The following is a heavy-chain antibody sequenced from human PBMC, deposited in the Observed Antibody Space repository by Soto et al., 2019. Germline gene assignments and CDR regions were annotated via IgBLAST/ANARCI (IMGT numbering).Heavy chain of an antibody. CDR2: INHTGSN. CDR3: ARSGDYDFWSGYHNWFDP. V-gene: IGHV4-34*01. J-gene: IGHJ5*02. CDR1: GGSFSGYY. Sequence: SETLSLTCAVYGGSFSGYYWSWIRQPPGKGLEWIGEINHTGSNNYTPSLKSRVTISVDTSKKQFSLNLSSVTDADTAVYYCARSGDYDFWSGYHNWFDPWGQGTLVT. D-gene: IGHD3-3*01.